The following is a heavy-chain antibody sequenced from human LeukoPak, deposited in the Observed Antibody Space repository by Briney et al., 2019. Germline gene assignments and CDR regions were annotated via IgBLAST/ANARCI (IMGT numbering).Heavy chain of an antibody. CDR2: ISYDGSNK. Sequence: GGSLRLSCAASGFTFSSYGMHWVRQAPGKGLEWVAVISYDGSNKYYADSVKGRFTISRDNSKNTLYLQMNSLRAEDTAVYYCAKDLGYCSGGSCYSDAFDIWGQGTMVTVSS. CDR1: GFTFSSYG. V-gene: IGHV3-30*18. CDR3: AKDLGYCSGGSCYSDAFDI. D-gene: IGHD2-15*01. J-gene: IGHJ3*02.